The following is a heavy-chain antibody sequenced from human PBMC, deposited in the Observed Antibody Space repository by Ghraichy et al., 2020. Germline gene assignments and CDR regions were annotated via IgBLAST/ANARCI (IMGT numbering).Heavy chain of an antibody. D-gene: IGHD3-16*01. CDR1: GGSISGYQ. J-gene: IGHJ4*02. CDR2: ISDSGRT. V-gene: IGHV4-59*01. CDR3: ARGRWGFDY. Sequence: SETLSLTCTVSGGSISGYQWSWIRQPPGKGLESIGYISDSGRTNYNPSLKSRVTISVDTSKNQFSLKLSSATAADTAVYYCARGRWGFDYWGQGNLVTVSS.